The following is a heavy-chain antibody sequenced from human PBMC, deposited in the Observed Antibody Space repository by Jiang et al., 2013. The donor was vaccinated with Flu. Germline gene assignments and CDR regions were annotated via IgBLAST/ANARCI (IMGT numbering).Heavy chain of an antibody. CDR3: AKNRILGADPENYFDS. CDR1: GGSFSGYY. J-gene: IGHJ4*02. D-gene: IGHD1-26*01. Sequence: LLKPSETLSLTCAVYGGSFSGYYWSWIRQPPGKGLEWIGEINHSGSTNYNPSLKSRVTISVDTSKNQFSLKLYSVTAADTAVYHCAKNRILGADPENYFDSWGQGTLVTVSS. V-gene: IGHV4-34*01. CDR2: INHSGST.